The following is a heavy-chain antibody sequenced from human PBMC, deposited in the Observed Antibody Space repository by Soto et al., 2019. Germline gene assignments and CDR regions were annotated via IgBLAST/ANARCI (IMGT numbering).Heavy chain of an antibody. CDR3: VKDQGRVFGYFNY. D-gene: IGHD3-10*02. Sequence: QVHLVESGGGVVQPGRSLRLSCIASGLSFSSYGMHWVRQAPGKGLEWLTFISPDGSKTYYADSVKGRFTISRDNSKNTHYLQMNSLRAEDSALYYCVKDQGRVFGYFNYWGQGTLVTVSS. CDR2: ISPDGSKT. J-gene: IGHJ4*02. CDR1: GLSFSSYG. V-gene: IGHV3-30*18.